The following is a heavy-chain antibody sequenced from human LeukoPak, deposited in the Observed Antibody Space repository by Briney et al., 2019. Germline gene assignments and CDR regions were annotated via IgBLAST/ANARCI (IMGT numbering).Heavy chain of an antibody. D-gene: IGHD3-22*01. CDR3: ARARRVYYYDSSGSISP. CDR1: GYTFTGYY. CDR2: INPNSGGT. Sequence: ASVKVSCKASGYTFTGYYMHWVRQAPGQGLEWMGRINPNSGGTNYAQKFQGRVTMTRDTSISTAYIELSRLRSDDTAVYYCARARRVYYYDSSGSISPWGQGTLVAVSS. J-gene: IGHJ5*02. V-gene: IGHV1-2*06.